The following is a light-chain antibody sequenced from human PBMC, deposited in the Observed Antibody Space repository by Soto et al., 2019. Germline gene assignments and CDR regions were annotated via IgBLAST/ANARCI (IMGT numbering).Light chain of an antibody. V-gene: IGLV2-18*02. CDR1: SSDVGSYNS. CDR3: SSYTTSNTYV. Sequence: QSALTQPPSVSGSPGQSVTISCTGTSSDVGSYNSVSWYQQPPGTVPKLMIYEVTNRPSGVPDRFSGSKSGNTASLTISGLQPEDEADYYCSSYTTSNTYVFGTGTKVTVL. J-gene: IGLJ1*01. CDR2: EVT.